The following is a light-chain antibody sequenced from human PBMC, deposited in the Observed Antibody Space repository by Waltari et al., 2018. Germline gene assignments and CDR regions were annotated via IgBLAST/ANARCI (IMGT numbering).Light chain of an antibody. Sequence: QSALTQPPSASGSPRQSITISCTGTSSDVGGYNYVSWYQQHPGKAPKLMIYEVTKRPSGFPNRCSGSKSGNTASLTVSGLQAEDEADYYCTSYAGSNTYVFGAGTKVTVL. V-gene: IGLV2-8*01. CDR3: TSYAGSNTYV. CDR2: EVT. CDR1: SSDVGGYNY. J-gene: IGLJ1*01.